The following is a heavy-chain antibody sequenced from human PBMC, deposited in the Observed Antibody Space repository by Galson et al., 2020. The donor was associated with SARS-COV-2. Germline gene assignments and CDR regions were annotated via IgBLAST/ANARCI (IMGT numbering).Heavy chain of an antibody. CDR3: ASLPCGGDCLGYYYYGMDV. D-gene: IGHD2-21*02. CDR1: GFTFRTYG. V-gene: IGHV3-30*03. Sequence: QAGGSLRLSCAASGFTFRTYGMHWVRQAPGKGLEWVAVISYDGSNKYYGDSVKGRVTISRDNVKNTLYLQMNSLRVEDTAVYYCASLPCGGDCLGYYYYGMDVWGQGTTVTVSS. CDR2: ISYDGSNK. J-gene: IGHJ6*02.